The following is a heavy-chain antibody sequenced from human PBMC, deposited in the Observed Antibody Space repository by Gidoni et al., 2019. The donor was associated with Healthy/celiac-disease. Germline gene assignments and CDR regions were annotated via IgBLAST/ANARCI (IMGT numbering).Heavy chain of an antibody. CDR1: GSTFSSYS. Sequence: EVQLVESGGGLVKPGGSLRLSCAASGSTFSSYSMNWVRQAPGKGLEWVSSISSSSSYIYYADSVKGRFTISRDNAKNSLYLQMNSLRAEDTAVYYCARDGPGYYYGMDVWGQGTTVTVSS. J-gene: IGHJ6*02. CDR2: ISSSSSYI. CDR3: ARDGPGYYYGMDV. V-gene: IGHV3-21*01.